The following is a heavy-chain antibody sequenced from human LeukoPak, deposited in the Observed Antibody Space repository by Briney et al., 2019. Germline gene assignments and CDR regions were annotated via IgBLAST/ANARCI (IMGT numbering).Heavy chain of an antibody. CDR2: IYYSGST. J-gene: IGHJ4*02. CDR3: ARVDMVRGVIPRRQYYFDY. Sequence: PSETLSLTCTVSGGSISSYYWSWIRQPPGKGLEWIGYIYYSGSTNYNPPLKSRVTISVDTSKNQFSLKLSSVTAADTAVYYCARVDMVRGVIPRRQYYFDYWGQGTLVTVSS. D-gene: IGHD3-10*01. CDR1: GGSISSYY. V-gene: IGHV4-59*01.